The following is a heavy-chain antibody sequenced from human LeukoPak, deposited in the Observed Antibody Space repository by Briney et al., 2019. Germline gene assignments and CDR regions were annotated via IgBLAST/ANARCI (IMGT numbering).Heavy chain of an antibody. CDR1: GYTFASYG. CDR2: ISAYDGNT. Sequence: GASVKVSCKASGYTFASYGITWVRQAPGQGLEWMGWISAYDGNTNYAEKLQGRVTMTTDTSTSTAYMELRSLRSDDTAVYYCARGGLRKDNWFDPWGQGTLVTVSS. CDR3: ARGGLRKDNWFDP. V-gene: IGHV1-18*01. D-gene: IGHD5/OR15-5a*01. J-gene: IGHJ5*02.